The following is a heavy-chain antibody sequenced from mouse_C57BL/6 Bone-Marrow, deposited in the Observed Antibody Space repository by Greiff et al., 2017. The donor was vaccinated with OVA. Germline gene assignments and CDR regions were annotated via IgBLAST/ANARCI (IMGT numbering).Heavy chain of an antibody. CDR3: ASREVWLRRYGYFDV. V-gene: IGHV5-17*01. CDR2: ISSGSSTI. D-gene: IGHD2-2*01. J-gene: IGHJ1*03. CDR1: GFTFSDYG. Sequence: VQLKESGGGLVKPGGSLKLSCAASGFTFSDYGMHWVRQAPEQGLEWVAYISSGSSTIYYEDTVQGRFTMSRDHAKNTMFLQMTCLRSEDTAMYYCASREVWLRRYGYFDVWGTGTTVTVSS.